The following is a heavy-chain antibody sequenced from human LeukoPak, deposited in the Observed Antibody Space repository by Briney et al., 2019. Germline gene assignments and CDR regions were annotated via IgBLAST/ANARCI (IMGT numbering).Heavy chain of an antibody. Sequence: ASVKVSCKASGYTFTNYGIIWVRQAPGQGLQWMGWINGYNGNTNYSQTFQGRVTMTTDTSSSTAYMELRNLRSDDTAVYYCARGRAAAAGGSWFDPWGQGTLVTVSS. CDR2: INGYNGNT. V-gene: IGHV1-18*01. CDR3: ARGRAAAAGGSWFDP. D-gene: IGHD6-13*01. CDR1: GYTFTNYG. J-gene: IGHJ5*02.